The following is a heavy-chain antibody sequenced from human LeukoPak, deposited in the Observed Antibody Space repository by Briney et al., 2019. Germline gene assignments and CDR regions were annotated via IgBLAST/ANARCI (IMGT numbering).Heavy chain of an antibody. Sequence: SETLSLTCTVVGGAINRRNYYWGWIRQSPGKGLEWIGSTYYSGSVNNDPSLQSRVTISVDTSRNQFSLKLTSVTAADTAVYYCARRVATSGNFFDYWGPGTLVTVS. D-gene: IGHD3-3*01. V-gene: IGHV4-39*01. CDR3: ARRVATSGNFFDY. J-gene: IGHJ4*02. CDR1: GGAINRRNYY. CDR2: TYYSGSV.